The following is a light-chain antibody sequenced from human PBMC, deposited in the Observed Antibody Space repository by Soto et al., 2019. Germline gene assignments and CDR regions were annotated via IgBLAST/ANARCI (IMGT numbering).Light chain of an antibody. CDR3: QQYSMAPLT. V-gene: IGKV3-20*01. CDR1: LTISDNY. CDR2: GAS. J-gene: IGKJ1*01. Sequence: EIVLTHSPGTLSLSPGERATLSCRASLTISDNYLAWYQQKAGQAPRLVIYGASSRATGIPDRFSASGSGTDFTLTISRLEPEDFAVYYCQQYSMAPLTFGQGTNVEVK.